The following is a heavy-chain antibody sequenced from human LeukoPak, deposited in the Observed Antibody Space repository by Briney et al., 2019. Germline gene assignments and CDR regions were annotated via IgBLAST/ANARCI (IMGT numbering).Heavy chain of an antibody. Sequence: PGGSLRLSCAASGFTFSSYSMNWVRQAPGKGLEWVSSISSSSSYIYYADSVKGRFTISRDNAKNSLYLQMNSLRAEDTAVYYCAKPLATHYPADYWGQGTLVTVSS. CDR3: AKPLATHYPADY. J-gene: IGHJ4*02. D-gene: IGHD1-14*01. V-gene: IGHV3-21*04. CDR2: ISSSSSYI. CDR1: GFTFSSYS.